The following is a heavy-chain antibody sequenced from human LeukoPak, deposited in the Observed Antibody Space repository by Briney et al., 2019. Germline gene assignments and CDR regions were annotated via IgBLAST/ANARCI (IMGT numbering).Heavy chain of an antibody. V-gene: IGHV3-7*01. CDR2: IKQDGSEK. J-gene: IGHJ4*02. D-gene: IGHD3-9*01. Sequence: GGSLRLSCAASGFTFSSYWMSWVRQAPGKGLEWVANIKQDGSEKYYMDSVKGRFTISRDNAKNSLYLQMNSLRAEDAAVYYCARLHYDVLTGPFDYWGQGTLVTVSS. CDR1: GFTFSSYW. CDR3: ARLHYDVLTGPFDY.